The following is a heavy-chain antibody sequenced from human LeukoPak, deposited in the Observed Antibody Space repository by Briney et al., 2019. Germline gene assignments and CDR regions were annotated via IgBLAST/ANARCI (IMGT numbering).Heavy chain of an antibody. J-gene: IGHJ4*02. V-gene: IGHV3-7*01. CDR1: GFAFSRFW. CDR2: IKEDGSEK. D-gene: IGHD3-22*01. Sequence: GGSLRLSCAASGFAFSRFWMSWVRQAPGKGLEWVANIKEDGSEKYYVDSVKGRFTISRDNAINSLYLQMNSLRAEDTAMYYCALYYYDSTAFNYWGQGTLVTVSS. CDR3: ALYYYDSTAFNY.